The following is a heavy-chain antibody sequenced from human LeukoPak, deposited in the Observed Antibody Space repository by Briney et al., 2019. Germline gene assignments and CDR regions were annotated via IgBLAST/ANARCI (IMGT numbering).Heavy chain of an antibody. CDR2: INSDGSST. J-gene: IGHJ4*02. V-gene: IGHV3-74*01. CDR1: GFTFSSYW. CDR3: ARGSSGWYYFDY. Sequence: GGSLGLSCAASGFTFSSYWMHWVRQAPGKGLVWVSRINSDGSSTNYADSVKGRFTISRDNAKNTLYLQMNSLRAEDTAVYYCARGSSGWYYFDYWGQGTLVTVSS. D-gene: IGHD6-19*01.